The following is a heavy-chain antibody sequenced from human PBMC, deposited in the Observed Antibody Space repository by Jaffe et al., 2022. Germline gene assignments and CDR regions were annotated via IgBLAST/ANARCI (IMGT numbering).Heavy chain of an antibody. V-gene: IGHV4-59*01. D-gene: IGHD3-10*01. CDR2: IYYTGTT. J-gene: IGHJ6*03. Sequence: QVQLQESGPGLVKPSETLSLACSVSGGSISTFYWSWIRQSPGKGLEWIGYIYYTGTTIYNPSLKSRASIFVDTSKDQFFLNLTSVTAADTAVYYCARGRRLRGVIMRPGENYYYYMDVWGKGATVTVSS. CDR1: GGSISTFY. CDR3: ARGRRLRGVIMRPGENYYYYMDV.